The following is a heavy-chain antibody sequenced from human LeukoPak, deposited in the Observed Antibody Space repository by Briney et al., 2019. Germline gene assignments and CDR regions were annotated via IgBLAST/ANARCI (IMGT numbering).Heavy chain of an antibody. V-gene: IGHV3-30*02. CDR3: AKDHAKGVVVPAAMGG. CDR2: IRYDGSNK. D-gene: IGHD2-2*01. Sequence: GGSLRLSCAASGFTFSSYGMHWVRQAQGKGLEWVAFIRYDGSNKYYADSVKGRFTISRDNSKNTLYLQMNSLRAEDTAVYYCAKDHAKGVVVPAAMGGWGQGTLVTVSS. CDR1: GFTFSSYG. J-gene: IGHJ4*02.